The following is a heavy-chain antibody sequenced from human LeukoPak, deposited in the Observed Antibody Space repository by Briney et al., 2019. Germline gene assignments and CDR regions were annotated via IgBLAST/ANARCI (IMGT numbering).Heavy chain of an antibody. CDR2: INHSGST. CDR1: GGSFSGYY. Sequence: SETLSLTCAVYGGSFSGYYWSWIRQPPGKGLEWIGEINHSGSTNYNPSLKSRVTISVDTSKNQFSLKLSSVTAADTAVYYCARRSTGSFDYWGQGTLVTVSS. D-gene: IGHD2-2*01. V-gene: IGHV4-34*01. CDR3: ARRSTGSFDY. J-gene: IGHJ4*02.